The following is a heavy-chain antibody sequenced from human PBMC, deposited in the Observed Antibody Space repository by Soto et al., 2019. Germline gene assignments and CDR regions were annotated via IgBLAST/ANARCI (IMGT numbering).Heavy chain of an antibody. CDR2: IWFDGNNK. Sequence: XGSLRTSCAVSGFPLRNHGKQLVRQAPSQGLEWVTLIWFDGNNKYYTDSVKGRLTISRDNAKNTLYLQMNSLRAEDTALYYCASIPPSAVGATTEVDYWGQGTLVTVSS. D-gene: IGHD1-26*01. V-gene: IGHV3-33*03. J-gene: IGHJ4*02. CDR1: GFPLRNHG. CDR3: ASIPPSAVGATTEVDY.